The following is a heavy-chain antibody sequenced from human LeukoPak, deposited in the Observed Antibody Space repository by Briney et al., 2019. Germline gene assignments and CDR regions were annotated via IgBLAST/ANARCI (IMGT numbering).Heavy chain of an antibody. CDR1: GFTVSSNY. CDR2: IYRGGST. J-gene: IGHJ4*02. D-gene: IGHD2-15*01. V-gene: IGHV3-53*01. CDR3: ARGSRSGTIDD. Sequence: GGSLRLSCAASGFTVSSNYMSWVRQAPGKGLEWVSIIYRGGSTYYADSVKGRFTISRDNSKNTVYYQMNSLRAEDTAVYYCARGSRSGTIDDWGQGTLVTVSS.